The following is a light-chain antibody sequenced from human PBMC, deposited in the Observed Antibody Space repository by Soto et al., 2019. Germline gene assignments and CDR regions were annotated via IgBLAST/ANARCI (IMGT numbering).Light chain of an antibody. CDR1: SSDVGYYNY. J-gene: IGLJ2*01. V-gene: IGLV2-8*01. Sequence: QSALTQPPSASGSPGQSVTISCTGTSSDVGYYNYVSWYHQHPGKAPKLMIYEVTKRPSGVPDRFSGSKSGNTASLTVSGLQAEDEADYYCCSYAGSNNFVLFGGGTKLTVL. CDR2: EVT. CDR3: CSYAGSNNFVL.